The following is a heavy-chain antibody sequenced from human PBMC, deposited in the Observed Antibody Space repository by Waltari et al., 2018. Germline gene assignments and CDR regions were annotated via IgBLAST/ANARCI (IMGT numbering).Heavy chain of an antibody. Sequence: DLILPPPGECLGWVGTLSYSGATYSSPSLESRVTVSRDTSKNQLSLKLVSVTAADTAVYYCATYIGASVGTAAFDVWGQGTMVTVSS. J-gene: IGHJ3*01. CDR3: ATYIGASVGTAAFDV. V-gene: IGHV4-39*01. CDR2: LSYSGAT. D-gene: IGHD5-12*01.